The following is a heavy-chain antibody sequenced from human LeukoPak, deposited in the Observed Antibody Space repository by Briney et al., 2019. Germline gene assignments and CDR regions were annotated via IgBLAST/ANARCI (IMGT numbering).Heavy chain of an antibody. J-gene: IGHJ4*02. CDR2: ISSSSSYI. V-gene: IGHV3-21*01. CDR3: ARSYGDYFPFDY. D-gene: IGHD4-17*01. Sequence: GGSLRLSCAASGFTFSSYSMNWVRQAPGKGLEWVSSISSSSSYIYYADSVKGRFTISRGNAKNSLYLQMNSLRAEDTAVYYCARSYGDYFPFDYWGQGTLVTVSS. CDR1: GFTFSSYS.